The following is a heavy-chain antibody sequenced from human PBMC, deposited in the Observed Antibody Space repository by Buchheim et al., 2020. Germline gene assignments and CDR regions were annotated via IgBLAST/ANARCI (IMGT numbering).Heavy chain of an antibody. CDR2: TSYDGSDK. CDR3: AKSADSVVVITTYWFDH. D-gene: IGHD3-22*01. Sequence: QVQLVESGGGVVQPGRSLRLSCAASGFTFSSYGMHWVRQAPGKGLEWVAVTSYDGSDKYYADSVKGRFTVSRDNSKNTLYLQMNSLRAEDTAVYYCAKSADSVVVITTYWFDHWGQGTL. CDR1: GFTFSSYG. V-gene: IGHV3-30*18. J-gene: IGHJ5*02.